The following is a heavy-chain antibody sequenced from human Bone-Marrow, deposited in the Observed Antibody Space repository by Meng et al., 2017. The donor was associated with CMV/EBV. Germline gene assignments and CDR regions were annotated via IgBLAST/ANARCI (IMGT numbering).Heavy chain of an antibody. CDR1: GFTFSSYG. Sequence: ETLSLTCAAPGFTFSSYGMHWVRQAPGKGLEWVSAISGSGGSTYYADSVKGRFTISRDNSKNTLYLQMNSLRAEDTAVYYCANVARNFDYWGQGTLVTVSS. D-gene: IGHD1-14*01. CDR2: ISGSGGST. J-gene: IGHJ4*02. V-gene: IGHV3-23*01. CDR3: ANVARNFDY.